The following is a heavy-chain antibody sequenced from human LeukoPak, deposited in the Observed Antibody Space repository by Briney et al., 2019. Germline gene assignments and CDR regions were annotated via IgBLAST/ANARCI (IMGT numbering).Heavy chain of an antibody. J-gene: IGHJ5*02. CDR2: IKLDASEK. Sequence: PGGSLRLSCAASGFSFSDSWMNWVRQAPGKGLEWVANIKLDASEKYYVDSVKGRFAISRDNAKNTLYLQMNSLRAEDTAVYYCATSRGGSWGQGILATVSS. CDR3: ATSRGGS. CDR1: GFSFSDSW. V-gene: IGHV3-7*01. D-gene: IGHD3-16*01.